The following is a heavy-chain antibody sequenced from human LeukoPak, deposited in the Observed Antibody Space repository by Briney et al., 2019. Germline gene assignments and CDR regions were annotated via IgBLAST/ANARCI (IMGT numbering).Heavy chain of an antibody. V-gene: IGHV4-4*02. J-gene: IGHJ2*01. D-gene: IGHD4-23*01. CDR2: IYDSGST. CDR3: ARDLHGGNSFTSDWYFDL. Sequence: SETLSLTCAVSGGSISISKSNWWSWVRQPPGKGLEWIGEIYDSGSTNYNPSLKSRVTISVDKYKHQFSLKLSSVTAADTAVYYCARDLHGGNSFTSDWYFDLWGRGTLVTVSS. CDR1: GGSISISKSNW.